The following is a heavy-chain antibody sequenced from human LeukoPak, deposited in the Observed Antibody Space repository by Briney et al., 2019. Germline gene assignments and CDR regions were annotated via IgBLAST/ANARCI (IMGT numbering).Heavy chain of an antibody. V-gene: IGHV3-74*01. Sequence: GGSLRLSCAASGFTFSSYWMHWVRQAPGKGLVWVSRINSDGSSTSYADSVKGRFTISRDNAKNTLYLQMNSLRVEDTAVYSCARSQLTTGFDPWGQGTLVTVSS. CDR2: INSDGSST. J-gene: IGHJ5*02. CDR1: GFTFSSYW. D-gene: IGHD4-11*01. CDR3: ARSQLTTGFDP.